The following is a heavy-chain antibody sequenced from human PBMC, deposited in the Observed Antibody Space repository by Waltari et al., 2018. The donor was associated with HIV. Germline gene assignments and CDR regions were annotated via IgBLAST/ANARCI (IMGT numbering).Heavy chain of an antibody. D-gene: IGHD2-21*02. Sequence: EVQRVESGGGLIQPGGCLRLSCADSGFSVSSNYMSWVRQAPGKGLEWVSVIYSGGSTYYADSVKGRFTISRDNSKNTLYLQMNSLRAEDTAVYYCARGFGCGGDCYYFDYWGQGTLVTVSS. J-gene: IGHJ4*02. CDR3: ARGFGCGGDCYYFDY. V-gene: IGHV3-53*01. CDR1: GFSVSSNY. CDR2: IYSGGST.